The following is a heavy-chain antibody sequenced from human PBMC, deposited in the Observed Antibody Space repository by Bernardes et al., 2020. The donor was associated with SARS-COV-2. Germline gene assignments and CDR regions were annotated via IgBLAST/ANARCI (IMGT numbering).Heavy chain of an antibody. V-gene: IGHV3-15*01. J-gene: IGHJ4*02. CDR2: IKSKTDGGTT. CDR3: TTDGETYYYGSGSYYNPKLFDY. D-gene: IGHD3-10*01. Sequence: GGSLRLSCAASGFTFSGSAMHWVRQAPGKGLEWVGRIKSKTDGGTTDYAAPVKGRFTISRDDSKNTLYLQMNSLKTEDTAVYYCTTDGETYYYGSGSYYNPKLFDYWGQGTLVTVSS. CDR1: GFTFSGSA.